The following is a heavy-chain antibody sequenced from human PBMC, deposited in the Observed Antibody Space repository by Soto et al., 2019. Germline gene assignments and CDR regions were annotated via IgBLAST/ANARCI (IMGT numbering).Heavy chain of an antibody. V-gene: IGHV3-7*05. Sequence: GGSLRLSCAASGFTFSSYWMSWVRQAPGKGLEWVANIKQDGSEKYYVDSVKGRFTISRDNAKNSLYLQMNSLRAEDTAVYYCARDTRITMIVVVDAFDIWGQGTMVTVSS. J-gene: IGHJ3*02. CDR2: IKQDGSEK. CDR3: ARDTRITMIVVVDAFDI. D-gene: IGHD3-22*01. CDR1: GFTFSSYW.